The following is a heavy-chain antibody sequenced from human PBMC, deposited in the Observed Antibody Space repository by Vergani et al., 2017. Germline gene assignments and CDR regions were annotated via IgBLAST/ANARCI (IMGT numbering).Heavy chain of an antibody. CDR1: GASIRSSNYY. CDR3: ARHSTVEWLVKLGWIDP. Sequence: QLQLQESGPGLVKPSATLSLTCSVSGASIRSSNYYWGWIRQPPGKGLEWIASIYYSGSTYYNPSLKSRFTIFVDTSKTQFSLKLSSVTAADTAVYFCARHSTVEWLVKLGWIDPGGKGIRVTVSS. J-gene: IGHJ5*02. D-gene: IGHD6-19*01. CDR2: IYYSGST. V-gene: IGHV4-39*01.